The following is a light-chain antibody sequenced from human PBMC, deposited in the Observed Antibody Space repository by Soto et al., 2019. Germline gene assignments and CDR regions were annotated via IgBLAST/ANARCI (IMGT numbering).Light chain of an antibody. J-gene: IGKJ5*01. CDR1: ESVSTF. CDR2: DAS. Sequence: EIVLTQSPATLSLSPGERATLSCRASESVSTFLAWYQQKPGQAPRLLIYDASSRATGIPDRFSGGGSGTDFTLTISSLEPEDFAVYYCQQRSSWPPTITFGQGTRLEIK. CDR3: QQRSSWPPTIT. V-gene: IGKV3-11*01.